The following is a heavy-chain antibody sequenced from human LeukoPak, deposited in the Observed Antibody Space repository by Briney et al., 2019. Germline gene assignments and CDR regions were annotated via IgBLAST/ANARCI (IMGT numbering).Heavy chain of an antibody. CDR3: ARSDYGFHFDY. Sequence: GGSLRLSCAASGFTFSSYWMHWVRQAPEKGLVWVSRINSDGSSTSYADSVKGRFTISRDNAKNTLYLQMNSLRAEDTAVYYCARSDYGFHFDYWGQGTLVTVSS. D-gene: IGHD4-17*01. V-gene: IGHV3-74*01. CDR2: INSDGSST. CDR1: GFTFSSYW. J-gene: IGHJ4*02.